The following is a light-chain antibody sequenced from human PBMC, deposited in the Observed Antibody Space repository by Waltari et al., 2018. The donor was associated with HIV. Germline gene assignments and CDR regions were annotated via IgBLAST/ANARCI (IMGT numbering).Light chain of an antibody. CDR2: EVS. J-gene: IGLJ2*01. CDR1: SSDIGNYY. Sequence: QSALTQPASVSGSPGQSISISCTGTSSDIGNYYVSWYQHHPGKAPKVIIYEVSNRPSGVSNRFSGSKSGNTASLTISGLLPEDEAYYYCCSYTGTYTSVVFGGGTKLTVL. V-gene: IGLV2-14*01. CDR3: CSYTGTYTSVV.